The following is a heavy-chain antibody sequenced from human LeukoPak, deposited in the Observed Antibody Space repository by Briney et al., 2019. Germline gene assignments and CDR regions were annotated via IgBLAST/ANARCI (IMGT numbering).Heavy chain of an antibody. V-gene: IGHV4-34*09. Sequence: PSETLSLTCAVYGGSFSGYYWSWIRQPPGKGLEWIGYIYYSGSTYYNPSLKSRVTISVDTSKNQFSLKLSSVTAADTAVYYCARGPKYYDFWSGYYEELFDAFDIWGQGTMVTVSS. D-gene: IGHD3-3*01. CDR1: GGSFSGYY. CDR3: ARGPKYYDFWSGYYEELFDAFDI. J-gene: IGHJ3*02. CDR2: IYYSGST.